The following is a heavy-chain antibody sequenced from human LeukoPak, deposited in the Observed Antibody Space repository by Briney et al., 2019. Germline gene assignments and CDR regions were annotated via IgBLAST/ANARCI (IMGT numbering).Heavy chain of an antibody. J-gene: IGHJ4*02. Sequence: GASVKVSCKASGYSFTTYAMHWVRQAPGQRLEWMGWINAGNGNTKYSQKFQGRVTITRDTSASTAYMELSSLRSEDTAVYYCARGRVDIAAAGFYNYWGQGTLVTVSS. CDR3: ARGRVDIAAAGFYNY. D-gene: IGHD6-13*01. CDR1: GYSFTTYA. V-gene: IGHV1-3*01. CDR2: INAGNGNT.